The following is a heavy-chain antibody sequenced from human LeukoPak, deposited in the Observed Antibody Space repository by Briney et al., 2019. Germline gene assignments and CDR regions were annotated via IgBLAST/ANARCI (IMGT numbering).Heavy chain of an antibody. V-gene: IGHV4-59*08. D-gene: IGHD1-7*01. J-gene: IGHJ4*02. Sequence: PSETLSPTCTVAGGYITSYYWSWIRQPPGKVLEWIGYIYSSGRTNYNTSLKSRVTISIDTSKNQLSLKLSSVTAAVTAVYYCAGHGGGYYLDVRGAMWNYFFSRGQGT. CDR1: GGYITSYY. CDR2: IYSSGRT. CDR3: AGHGGGYYLDVRGAMWNYFFS.